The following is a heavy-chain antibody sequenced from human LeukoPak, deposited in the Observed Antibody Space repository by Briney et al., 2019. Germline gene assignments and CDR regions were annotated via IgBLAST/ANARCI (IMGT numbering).Heavy chain of an antibody. CDR1: GFTFANSW. V-gene: IGHV3-7*01. CDR3: TRDTIGSLDY. Sequence: PGRSLRLSCAASGFTFANSWMAWVRQAPGKGLEWVANIKQDGSTKHYADSLKGRFTISRDSPKNSLFLQMNNLRADDTAIYYCTRDTIGSLDYWGQGILVTVAS. D-gene: IGHD1-26*01. J-gene: IGHJ4*02. CDR2: IKQDGSTK.